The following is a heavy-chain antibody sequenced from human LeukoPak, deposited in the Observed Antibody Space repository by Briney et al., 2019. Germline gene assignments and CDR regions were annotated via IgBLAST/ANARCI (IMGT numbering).Heavy chain of an antibody. V-gene: IGHV1-69*13. D-gene: IGHD5-18*01. CDR2: IIPIFGTA. Sequence: ASVKVSCKASGGTFSSYAISWVRQAPGQGLEWMGGIIPIFGTANYAQKFQGRVTITADESTSTAYMELSSLRSEDTAVYYCARDGYSYGLPFDYWGQGTLVTVSS. J-gene: IGHJ4*02. CDR1: GGTFSSYA. CDR3: ARDGYSYGLPFDY.